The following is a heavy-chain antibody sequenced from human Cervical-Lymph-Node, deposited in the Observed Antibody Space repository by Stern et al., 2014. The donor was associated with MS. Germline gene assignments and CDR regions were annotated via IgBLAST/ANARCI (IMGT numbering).Heavy chain of an antibody. Sequence: EVQLVESGAEVKKPGESLKISCEASGYLFDDYWIGWVRQMSGRGLELVAIIFPRDSNTRYSPSVQGQVTISADKSISTAYLQWSTLKASDPAIYACAKSPATPSGYDRFDYWGQGALVTVSS. V-gene: IGHV5-51*03. CDR1: GYLFDDYW. CDR3: AKSPATPSGYDRFDY. CDR2: IFPRDSNT. J-gene: IGHJ4*02. D-gene: IGHD5-12*01.